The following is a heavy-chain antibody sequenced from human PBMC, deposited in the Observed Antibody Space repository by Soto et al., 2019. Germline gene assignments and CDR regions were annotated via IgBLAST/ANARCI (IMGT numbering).Heavy chain of an antibody. Sequence: SETLSLTCTVSGGSISSYYWSWIRQPPGKGLEWIGYIYYSGSTNYNPSLKSRVTISVDTSKNQFSLKLSSVTAADTAMYYCARQKRGSSGWFKYYFDYWGQGTLVTVSS. CDR2: IYYSGST. CDR3: ARQKRGSSGWFKYYFDY. J-gene: IGHJ4*02. D-gene: IGHD6-19*01. V-gene: IGHV4-59*08. CDR1: GGSISSYY.